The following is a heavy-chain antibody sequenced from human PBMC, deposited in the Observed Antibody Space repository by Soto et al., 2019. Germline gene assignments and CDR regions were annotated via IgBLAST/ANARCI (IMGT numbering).Heavy chain of an antibody. Sequence: QVQLQESGPGLVKPSETLSLTCTVSGGSISSGGYSWNWIRQHPGKGLEWIGYVYHTGTPSYNPSLKGRLFLDVDTSENHFSLRLTSVTAADTVGYYWAKKGDGSVGYYSQRFDYWGQGILVTVSS. CDR3: AKKGDGSVGYYSQRFDY. D-gene: IGHD3-10*01. CDR1: GGSISSGGYS. V-gene: IGHV4-31*03. CDR2: VYHTGTP. J-gene: IGHJ4*02.